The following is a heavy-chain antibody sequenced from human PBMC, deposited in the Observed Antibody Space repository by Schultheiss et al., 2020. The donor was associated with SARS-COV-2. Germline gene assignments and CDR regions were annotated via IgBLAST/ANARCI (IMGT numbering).Heavy chain of an antibody. D-gene: IGHD3-10*01. J-gene: IGHJ4*02. CDR2: ISSSGSTI. Sequence: GGSLRLSCAASGFTFSDYYMSWIRQAPGKGLEWVSYISSSGSTIYYADSVKGRFTISRDNAKNTLYLQMNSLRAEDTAVYYCAKERDDYYGSGSADYWGQGTLVTVSS. V-gene: IGHV3-11*01. CDR3: AKERDDYYGSGSADY. CDR1: GFTFSDYY.